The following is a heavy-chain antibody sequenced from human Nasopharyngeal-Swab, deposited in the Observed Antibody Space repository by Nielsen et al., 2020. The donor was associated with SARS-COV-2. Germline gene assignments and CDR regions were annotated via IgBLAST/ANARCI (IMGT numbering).Heavy chain of an antibody. J-gene: IGHJ5*02. CDR3: ARDSDYYDFWSGYPYNWFDP. D-gene: IGHD3-3*01. V-gene: IGHV4-4*07. CDR2: IYTSWST. CDR1: GGSISSYY. Sequence: SETLSLTCTVSGGSISSYYWSWIRQPAGKGLEWTGRIYTSWSTNYNPSLKSRVTMSVDTSKNQFSLKLSSVTAADTAVYYCARDSDYYDFWSGYPYNWFDPWGQGTLVTVSS.